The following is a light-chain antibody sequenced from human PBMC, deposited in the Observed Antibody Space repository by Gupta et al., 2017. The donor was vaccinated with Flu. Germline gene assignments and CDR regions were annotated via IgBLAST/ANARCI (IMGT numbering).Light chain of an antibody. J-gene: IGKJ1*01. CDR3: QQYGISPRS. Sequence: ERPTLNCRAGQGVSTSNLATYQQKPGPTPRLLIYQASTRATGIPDRFTGSRSGTDFTLTISRLEPEDFAMYFFQQYGISPRSFGQAPKVEIK. V-gene: IGKV3D-20*01. CDR1: QGVSTSN. CDR2: QAS.